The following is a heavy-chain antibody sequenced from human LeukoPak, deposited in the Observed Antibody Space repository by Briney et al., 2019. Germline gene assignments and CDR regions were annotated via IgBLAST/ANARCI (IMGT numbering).Heavy chain of an antibody. J-gene: IGHJ3*02. V-gene: IGHV1-46*01. CDR2: INPSGGST. CDR3: ASEAYCCGDCYSEIGAFDI. D-gene: IGHD2-21*02. CDR1: GYTFTSYY. Sequence: GASVKVSCKASGYTFTSYYMHWVRQAPGQGLEWMGIINPSGGSTSYAQKFQGRVTMTRDTSTSTVYMELSSLRSEDTAVYYCASEAYCCGDCYSEIGAFDIWGQGTMVTVSS.